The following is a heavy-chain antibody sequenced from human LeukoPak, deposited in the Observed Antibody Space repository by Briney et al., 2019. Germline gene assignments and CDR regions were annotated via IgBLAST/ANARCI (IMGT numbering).Heavy chain of an antibody. CDR2: ISPTGSTT. Sequence: GGSLRLSCTASGFSFSGHWMHWARQLPGKGLVWVSRISPTGSTTSYADSVKGRFTVSRDNAKNTLYLQVDNLRAEDTAVYYCARGPNSNWSGLDFWGQGTLLTVSS. V-gene: IGHV3-74*01. CDR3: ARGPNSNWSGLDF. D-gene: IGHD6-6*01. CDR1: GFSFSGHW. J-gene: IGHJ4*02.